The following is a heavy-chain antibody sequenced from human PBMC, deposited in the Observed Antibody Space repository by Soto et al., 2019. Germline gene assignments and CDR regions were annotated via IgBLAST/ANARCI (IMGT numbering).Heavy chain of an antibody. J-gene: IGHJ3*02. Sequence: SATLSLTCAVYGGSFSGYYWSWIRQPPGKGLEWIGEINHSGSTNYNPSLKSRVTISVDTSKNQFSLKLSSVTAADTAVYYCARGHASGYSSSWYAFDIWGQGTMVTVSS. CDR3: ARGHASGYSSSWYAFDI. CDR2: INHSGST. D-gene: IGHD6-13*01. V-gene: IGHV4-34*01. CDR1: GGSFSGYY.